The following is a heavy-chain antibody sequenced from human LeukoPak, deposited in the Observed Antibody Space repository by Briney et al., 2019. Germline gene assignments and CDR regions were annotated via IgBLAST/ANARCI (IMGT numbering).Heavy chain of an antibody. D-gene: IGHD6-13*01. CDR3: ARTAYTSRWAIDY. V-gene: IGHV4-39*07. Sequence: SETLSLTCTVSGDSISSSSDYWGWIRQPPGKGLEWIGTIYYSGSTYYNPSLKSRVTMSVDTSRNQFSLKLSSVTAADTAVYYCARTAYTSRWAIDYWGQGTLVTVSS. CDR1: GDSISSSSDY. CDR2: IYYSGST. J-gene: IGHJ4*02.